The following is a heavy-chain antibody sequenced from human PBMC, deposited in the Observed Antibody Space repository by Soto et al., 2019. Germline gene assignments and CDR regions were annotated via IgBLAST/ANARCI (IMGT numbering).Heavy chain of an antibody. V-gene: IGHV3-21*01. CDR1: GFTFRSYS. D-gene: IGHD2-2*01. CDR2: ISSSSSYI. CDR3: ARSDEYQLLRYDGMDV. Sequence: GGSLSLSGAASGFTFRSYSMNWVRQAPGKGLEWVSSISSSSSYIYYADSVKARFTISRDNAKNSLYLQMNSLRAEDTAVYYCARSDEYQLLRYDGMDVWGQGTTVTVSS. J-gene: IGHJ6*02.